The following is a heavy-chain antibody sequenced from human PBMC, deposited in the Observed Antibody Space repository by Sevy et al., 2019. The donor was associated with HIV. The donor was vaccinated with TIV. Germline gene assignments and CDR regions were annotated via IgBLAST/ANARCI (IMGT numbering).Heavy chain of an antibody. CDR2: INWNGVGT. CDR3: ARDRSCGGDCYYFDY. V-gene: IGHV3-20*04. Sequence: GGSLRLSCAASGLNFDDYGMSWVRQAPGKGLEWVSAINWNGVGTSYAASVKGRFTISSDNAKNSLYVQMISLRAEDMALYYCARDRSCGGDCYYFDYWGQGTLVTVSS. J-gene: IGHJ4*02. CDR1: GLNFDDYG. D-gene: IGHD2-21*02.